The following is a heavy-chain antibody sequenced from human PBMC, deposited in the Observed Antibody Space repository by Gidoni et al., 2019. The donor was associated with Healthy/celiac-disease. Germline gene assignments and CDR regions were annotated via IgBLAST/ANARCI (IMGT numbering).Heavy chain of an antibody. CDR2: ISYDGSNK. CDR3: AKAPIAVAGTHFDY. J-gene: IGHJ4*02. V-gene: IGHV3-30*18. Sequence: QVQLVESGGGVVQPGRSLRLSCAASGFTFSSYGMHWVRQAPGKGLEWVAVISYDGSNKYYADSVKGRFTISRDNSKNTLYLQMNSLRAEDTAVYYCAKAPIAVAGTHFDYWGQGTLVTVSS. D-gene: IGHD6-19*01. CDR1: GFTFSSYG.